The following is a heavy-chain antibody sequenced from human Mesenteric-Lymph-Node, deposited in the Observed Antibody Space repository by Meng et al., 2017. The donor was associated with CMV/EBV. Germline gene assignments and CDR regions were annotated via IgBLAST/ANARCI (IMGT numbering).Heavy chain of an antibody. V-gene: IGHV3-23*01. Sequence: GGSLRLSCAASGFTFNNYAMNWVRQAPGKGLEWVSGISTSGGSTYYADSVRGRFTISRDNSKNTLYLQMNSLRAEDTAVYYCAKDLSRLQLWGTRDYYYYGMDVWGQGTTVTVSS. CDR1: GFTFNNYA. CDR2: ISTSGGST. D-gene: IGHD5-18*01. CDR3: AKDLSRLQLWGTRDYYYYGMDV. J-gene: IGHJ6*02.